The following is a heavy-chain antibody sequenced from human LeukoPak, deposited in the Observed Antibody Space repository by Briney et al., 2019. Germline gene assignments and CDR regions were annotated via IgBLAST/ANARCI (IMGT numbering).Heavy chain of an antibody. CDR1: GFTFSTYG. J-gene: IGHJ4*02. V-gene: IGHV3-33*01. CDR3: ARHSSNSFDY. Sequence: GTSLRLSCAASGFTFSTYGMHWVRQAPDKGLEWVAVIWYDGSKMYYADSVKGRFTISRDTSKNTLYLQMNSLRAEDTAVYYCARHSSNSFDYWGQGTLVTVSP. D-gene: IGHD2-21*01. CDR2: IWYDGSKM.